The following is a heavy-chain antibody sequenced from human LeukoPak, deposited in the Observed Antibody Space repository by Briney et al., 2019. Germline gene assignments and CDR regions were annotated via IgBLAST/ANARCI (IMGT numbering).Heavy chain of an antibody. CDR1: GFTFSSYA. Sequence: PGGSLRLSCAASGFTFSSYAMHWVRQAPGKGLEWVAVISYDGSNKYYADSVKGRFTISRDNSKNTLYLQMNSLRAEDTAVYYCAKDFGPYSSGWYFDYWGQGTLVTVSS. J-gene: IGHJ4*02. V-gene: IGHV3-30*04. D-gene: IGHD6-19*01. CDR2: ISYDGSNK. CDR3: AKDFGPYSSGWYFDY.